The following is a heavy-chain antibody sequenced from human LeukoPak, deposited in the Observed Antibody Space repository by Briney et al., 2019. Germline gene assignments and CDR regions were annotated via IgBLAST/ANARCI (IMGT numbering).Heavy chain of an antibody. Sequence: SETLSLTCAVSGGSISSGGYSWSWIRQPPGKGLEWIGYIYHSGSTYYNPSLKSRVTISVDRSKNQFSLKLSSVTAADTAVYYCASLHDEGFDYWGQGTLVTVSS. J-gene: IGHJ4*02. CDR1: GGSISSGGYS. V-gene: IGHV4-30-2*01. CDR2: IYHSGST. CDR3: ASLHDEGFDY.